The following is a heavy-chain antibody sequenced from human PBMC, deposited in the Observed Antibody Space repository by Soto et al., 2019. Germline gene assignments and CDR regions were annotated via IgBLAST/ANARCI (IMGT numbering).Heavy chain of an antibody. CDR2: IRSKAFGGTT. D-gene: IGHD2-2*01. V-gene: IGHV3-49*03. CDR1: GFPFVDYG. CDR3: SRLYCSSISCYEAY. Sequence: GGSLRLSCTASGFPFVDYGMSWFRQAPGKRLEWVGFIRSKAFGGTTEYAASVKGRFTISRDDSKSIAYLQMNSLKTEDTAVYYCSRLYCSSISCYEAYWGQGTQVTVSS. J-gene: IGHJ4*02.